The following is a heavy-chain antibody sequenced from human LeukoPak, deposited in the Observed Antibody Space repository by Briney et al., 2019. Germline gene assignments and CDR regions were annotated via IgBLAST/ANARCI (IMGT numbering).Heavy chain of an antibody. V-gene: IGHV3-69-1*01. CDR3: ARGLDS. Sequence: GGSLRLSCAASGFTLSNYNMNWVRQAPGKGLEWVSSISSSGSMDYSDSVKGRFTFSRDNAKNSLYLQMNSLRVEDTAVYYCARGLDSWGQGTLVTVSS. CDR1: GFTLSNYN. J-gene: IGHJ4*02. CDR2: ISSSGSM.